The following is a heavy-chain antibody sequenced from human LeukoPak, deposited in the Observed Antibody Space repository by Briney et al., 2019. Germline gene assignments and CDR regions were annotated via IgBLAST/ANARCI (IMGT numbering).Heavy chain of an antibody. D-gene: IGHD3-22*01. Sequence: SETLSLTCAVYGGSFSGYYWSWIRQPPGKGLEWIGKINHSGSTNYNPSLKSRVTISVDTSKNQFSLKLSSVTAADTAVYYCARGPHTGVNYYDSSGYYYWGQGPLVTVSS. J-gene: IGHJ4*02. CDR3: ARGPHTGVNYYDSSGYYY. CDR2: INHSGST. V-gene: IGHV4-34*01. CDR1: GGSFSGYY.